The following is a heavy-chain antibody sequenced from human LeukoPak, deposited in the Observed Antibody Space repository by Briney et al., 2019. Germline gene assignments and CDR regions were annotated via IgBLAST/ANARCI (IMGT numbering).Heavy chain of an antibody. CDR1: GFPSSNYW. D-gene: IGHD2-2*02. Sequence: GGSPRLSCAASGFPSSNYWMHWVRHAPGEGPEWVARVYKDGSITNYADSVKGRFTISRDNAKNTVYLQMNSLRVEDTAVYYCARDRLVYMWGQVSLVTVSS. V-gene: IGHV3-74*01. CDR3: ARDRLVYM. CDR2: VYKDGSIT. J-gene: IGHJ4*02.